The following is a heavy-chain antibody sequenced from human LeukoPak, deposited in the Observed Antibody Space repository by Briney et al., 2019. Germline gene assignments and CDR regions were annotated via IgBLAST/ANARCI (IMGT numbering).Heavy chain of an antibody. CDR3: AALGGSGSYSYYYGMDV. V-gene: IGHV1-58*02. D-gene: IGHD3-10*01. CDR2: IVVGSGNT. Sequence: TSVKVSCKASGFTFTSSAMQWVRQARGQRLEWIGWIVVGSGNTNYAQKFQERVTITRDMSTSTAYMELSSLRSEDTAVYYCAALGGSGSYSYYYGMDVGGQGTTVTVSS. CDR1: GFTFTSSA. J-gene: IGHJ6*02.